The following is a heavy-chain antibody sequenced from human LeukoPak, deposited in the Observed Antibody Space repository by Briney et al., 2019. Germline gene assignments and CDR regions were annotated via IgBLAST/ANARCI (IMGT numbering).Heavy chain of an antibody. CDR1: GFTLASYA. V-gene: IGHV3-30-3*01. CDR2: ISSDGTTE. CDR3: ARGRDSGSFIIDY. D-gene: IGHD3-10*01. J-gene: IGHJ4*02. Sequence: TGRSLRLSCAGSGFTLASYAVHWVRQAPGKRLEWVAFISSDGTTEHYRDSVKGRFTLSRDNSKNTVSLQMNSLGTEDTAVYYCARGRDSGSFIIDYWGQGTLVTVSS.